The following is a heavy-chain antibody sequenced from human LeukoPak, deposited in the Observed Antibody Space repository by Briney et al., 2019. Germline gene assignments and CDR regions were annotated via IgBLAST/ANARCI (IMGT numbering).Heavy chain of an antibody. CDR3: ARKLSRSYFDY. D-gene: IGHD3-16*02. V-gene: IGHV4-39*07. CDR1: GGSISSSSYY. J-gene: IGHJ4*02. CDR2: IYYSGST. Sequence: SETLSLTCTVSGGSISSSSYYWGWIRQPPGKGLEWIGSIYYSGSTYYNPSLKSRVTISVDTSKNQFSLKLSSVTAADTAVYYCARKLSRSYFDYWGQGTLVTVSS.